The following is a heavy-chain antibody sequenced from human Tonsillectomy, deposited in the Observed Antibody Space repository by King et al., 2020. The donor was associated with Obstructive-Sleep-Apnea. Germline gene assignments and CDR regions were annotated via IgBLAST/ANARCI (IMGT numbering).Heavy chain of an antibody. V-gene: IGHV1-69*12. D-gene: IGHD6-19*01. CDR2: IIPIFGKV. CDR3: ARPSVAGTGYFQN. CDR1: GGSFSSDA. Sequence: VQLVQSGAEVKKPESSVKVSCKASGGSFSSDAISWVRRAPGQGLEWMGGIIPIFGKVDYAQKFQGRVTITADESTSTVYMELNSLRSEDTAVYYCARPSVAGTGYFQNWGQGTLVTVSS. J-gene: IGHJ1*01.